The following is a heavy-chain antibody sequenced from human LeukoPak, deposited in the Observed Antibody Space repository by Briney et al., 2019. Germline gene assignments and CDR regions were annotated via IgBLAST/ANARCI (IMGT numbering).Heavy chain of an antibody. CDR2: IYYSGST. J-gene: IGHJ3*02. V-gene: IGHV4-31*02. CDR1: GGSISNGGHY. CDR3: ARNLWGSDVFDI. D-gene: IGHD3-16*01. Sequence: SQTLSLTCIVSGGSISNGGHYWSWIRQHPGKGLEWIGYIYYSGSTYYNPSLKSRVTISLDTSKNQFSLKLSSVIAADTAVYYCARNLWGSDVFDIWGQGTMVTVSS.